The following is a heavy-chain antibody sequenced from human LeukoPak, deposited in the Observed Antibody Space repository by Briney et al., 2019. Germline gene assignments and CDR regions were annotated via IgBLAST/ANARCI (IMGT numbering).Heavy chain of an antibody. Sequence: GGSLRLSCAASGFTFSNYWVHWVRQAPGKGLVWVSRINRDGSTTKYADSVKGRFTVSRDDAKNTLNLQMNSLRAEDTAVYYCARDKKSGESSEIDYWGQGTLVTVSS. V-gene: IGHV3-74*03. J-gene: IGHJ4*02. CDR3: ARDKKSGESSEIDY. CDR1: GFTFSNYW. CDR2: INRDGSTT. D-gene: IGHD3-10*01.